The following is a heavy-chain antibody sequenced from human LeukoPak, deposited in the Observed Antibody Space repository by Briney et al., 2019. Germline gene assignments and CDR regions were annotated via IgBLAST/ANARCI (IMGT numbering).Heavy chain of an antibody. Sequence: GGSLRLSCAASGFTFSSYWMSWVRQAPGKGLEWVANIKQDGSEKYYVDSVKGRFTISRDNAKNTLYLQMNSLRAEDTAVYYCARGALRYYYDSSGYYDAFDIWGQGTMVTVSS. CDR1: GFTFSSYW. CDR3: ARGALRYYYDSSGYYDAFDI. J-gene: IGHJ3*02. D-gene: IGHD3-22*01. V-gene: IGHV3-7*01. CDR2: IKQDGSEK.